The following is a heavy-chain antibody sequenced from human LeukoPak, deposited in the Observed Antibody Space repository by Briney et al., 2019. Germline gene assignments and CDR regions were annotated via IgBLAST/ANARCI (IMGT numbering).Heavy chain of an antibody. CDR2: IYSGSST. CDR3: ARGGRWFGESSLDY. CDR1: GFTVSSNY. V-gene: IGHV3-53*01. J-gene: IGHJ4*02. D-gene: IGHD3-10*01. Sequence: GGSLRLSCAASGFTVSSNYMSWVRQAPGKGLEWVSVIYSGSSTYYADSVKGRFTISRDNAKNSLYLQMNSLRAEDTAVYYCARGGRWFGESSLDYWGQGTLVTVSS.